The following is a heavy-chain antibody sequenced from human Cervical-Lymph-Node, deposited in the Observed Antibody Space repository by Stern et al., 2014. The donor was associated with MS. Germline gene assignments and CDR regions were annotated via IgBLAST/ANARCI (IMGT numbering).Heavy chain of an antibody. CDR1: GYTLTDLS. Sequence: QVQLVQSGAEVKKPGASVKVSCKVSGYTLTDLSMHWVRQAPGKGLEWMGVIDPEDGETIYAQQFQGRVTMTEDTSTDTAYMELSSLRSEDTAVYYCATGLLVVSTDAFDIWGQGTMVTVSS. CDR3: ATGLLVVSTDAFDI. J-gene: IGHJ3*02. D-gene: IGHD3-22*01. V-gene: IGHV1-24*01. CDR2: IDPEDGET.